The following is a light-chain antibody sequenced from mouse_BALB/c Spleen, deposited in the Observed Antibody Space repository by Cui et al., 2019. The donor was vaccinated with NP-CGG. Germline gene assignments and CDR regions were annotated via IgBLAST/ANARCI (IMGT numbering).Light chain of an antibody. CDR2: GTN. CDR1: TGAVTTSNY. CDR3: ALWHSNHWV. Sequence: QAVVTQEFALTTSPGETVTLTCRSSTGAVTTSNYANWVQEKPDHLFTGLIGGTNNRAPGIPARFSGSLIGDKAALTITGAQTEDETMYFCALWHSNHWVFGGGTKLTVL. J-gene: IGLJ1*01. V-gene: IGLV1*01.